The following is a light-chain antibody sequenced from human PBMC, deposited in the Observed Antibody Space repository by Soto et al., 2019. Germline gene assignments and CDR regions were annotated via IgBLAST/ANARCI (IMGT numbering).Light chain of an antibody. CDR2: AAS. CDR1: QGISSY. Sequence: DIQLTQSPPFLSASVGDRVTITCRASQGISSYLAWYQQKPGKAPKLLIFAASTLQSGVPLRFSGSGSGTEFNLTVSSLQPEDFASYYCQQLNSYPFTFGQGTRLEIK. CDR3: QQLNSYPFT. J-gene: IGKJ5*01. V-gene: IGKV1-9*01.